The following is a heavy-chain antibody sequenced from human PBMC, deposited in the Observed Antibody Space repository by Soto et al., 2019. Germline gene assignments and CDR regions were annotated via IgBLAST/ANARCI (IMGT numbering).Heavy chain of an antibody. V-gene: IGHV3-21*01. CDR3: AREDYSNFDY. Sequence: PGGSLRLSCTASGFTFSNYGLTWVRQAPGKGLEWVSFISSSSSYIYSADSVKGRFTISRDNAKNSLYLQMNSLRAEDTAVYYCAREDYSNFDYWGQGTLVTVSS. J-gene: IGHJ4*02. CDR2: ISSSSSYI. CDR1: GFTFSNYG. D-gene: IGHD4-4*01.